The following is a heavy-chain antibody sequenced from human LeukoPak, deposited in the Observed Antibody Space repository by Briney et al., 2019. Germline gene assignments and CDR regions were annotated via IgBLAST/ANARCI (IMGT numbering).Heavy chain of an antibody. D-gene: IGHD3-10*01. J-gene: IGHJ4*02. CDR1: GYSFTSYW. CDR3: ARSLPLWFGELSSLFDY. CDR2: IYPGDSDT. Sequence: GESLKISCKGSGYSFTSYWIGWVRQMPGKGLEWMGIIYPGDSDTRYSPSFQGQVTISADKSISTAYLQWSGLKASDTAMYYCARSLPLWFGELSSLFDYWGQGTLVTVSS. V-gene: IGHV5-51*01.